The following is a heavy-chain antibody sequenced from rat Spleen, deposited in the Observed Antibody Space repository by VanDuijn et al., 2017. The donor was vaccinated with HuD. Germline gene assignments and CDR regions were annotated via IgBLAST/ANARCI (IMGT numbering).Heavy chain of an antibody. CDR3: ARGGFFRF. D-gene: IGHD1-6*01. Sequence: EVQLVESGGGLVQPGRSMKVSCAASGFTFSDYYMAWVRQAPTKGLEWVATISTRGGSTYYRDSVKGRFTISRDNAKGTLSLQMNILRSEDTATYYCARGGFFRFWGQGVMVTVSS. V-gene: IGHV5-25*01. CDR2: ISTRGGST. J-gene: IGHJ2*01. CDR1: GFTFSDYY.